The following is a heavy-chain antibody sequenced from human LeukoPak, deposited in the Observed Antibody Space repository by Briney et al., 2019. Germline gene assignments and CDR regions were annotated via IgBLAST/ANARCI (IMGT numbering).Heavy chain of an antibody. CDR1: GYTFTDYY. Sequence: GATVKISCKASGYTFTDYYMHWVQQAPGKGLEWMGRVDPEDGETIYAEKFQGRVTITADTSPDTAYMELSSLRSEHTAVYYCATGLHQPSLEWLLSPNSVDYWGQGTLVTVPS. J-gene: IGHJ4*02. V-gene: IGHV1-69-2*01. D-gene: IGHD3-3*01. CDR2: VDPEDGET. CDR3: ATGLHQPSLEWLLSPNSVDY.